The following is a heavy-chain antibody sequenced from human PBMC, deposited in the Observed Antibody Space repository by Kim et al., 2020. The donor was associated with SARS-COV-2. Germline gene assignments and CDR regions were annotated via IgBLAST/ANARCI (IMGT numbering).Heavy chain of an antibody. CDR3: ARGNYRESVGLSDY. Sequence: GGSLRLSCAASGLTYDSYAMHWVRQAPGKGLEWVAVITYDGRNEDYADSVKGRFTISRDNSKNTLYLQMNSLRVEDTAAYYCARGNYRESVGLSDY. D-gene: IGHD1-26*01. V-gene: IGHV3-30-3*01. CDR2: ITYDGRNE. CDR1: GLTYDSYA. J-gene: IGHJ4*01.